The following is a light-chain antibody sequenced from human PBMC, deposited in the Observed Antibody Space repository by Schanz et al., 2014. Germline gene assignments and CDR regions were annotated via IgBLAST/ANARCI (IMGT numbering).Light chain of an antibody. V-gene: IGKV3-20*01. CDR3: QQYGSSPWT. Sequence: EIVLTQSPGSLSLSPGERVTLSCRASQSVSSNLAWYQQKPGQAPRLLIYGASSRATGIPDRFSGSGSGTDFTLTISRLEPEDFAVYYCQQYGSSPWTFGQGTKVEIK. CDR1: QSVSSN. J-gene: IGKJ1*01. CDR2: GAS.